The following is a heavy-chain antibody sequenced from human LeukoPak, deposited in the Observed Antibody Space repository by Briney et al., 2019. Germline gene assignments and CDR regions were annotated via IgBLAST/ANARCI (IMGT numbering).Heavy chain of an antibody. Sequence: SETLSLTCTVSGGSISSYYWSWIRQPPGKGLEWIGYIYYSGSTDYNPSLKSRVTISVDTSKNQFSLKLSSVTAADTAVYYCALAGGLDDALDIWGQGTMVTVSS. V-gene: IGHV4-59*01. D-gene: IGHD6-19*01. CDR2: IYYSGST. CDR1: GGSISSYY. CDR3: ALAGGLDDALDI. J-gene: IGHJ3*02.